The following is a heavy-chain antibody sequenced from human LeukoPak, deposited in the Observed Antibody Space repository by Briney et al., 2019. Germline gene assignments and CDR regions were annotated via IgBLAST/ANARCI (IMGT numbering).Heavy chain of an antibody. V-gene: IGHV1-2*02. CDR1: GYTFTGYY. CDR3: ARVSDTAMGAAFDI. D-gene: IGHD5-18*01. Sequence: ASVKVSCKASGYTFTGYYMHWVRQAPGQGLEWMGWINSNSGGTNYAQKFQGRVTMTRDTSISTAYMELSRLRSDDTAVYYCARVSDTAMGAAFDIWGQGTMVTVSS. CDR2: INSNSGGT. J-gene: IGHJ3*02.